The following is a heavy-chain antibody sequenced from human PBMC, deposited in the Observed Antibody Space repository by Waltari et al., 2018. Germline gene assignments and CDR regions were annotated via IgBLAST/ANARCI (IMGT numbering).Heavy chain of an antibody. J-gene: IGHJ6*02. V-gene: IGHV3-23*01. CDR3: ARDDSPGVVVPAAILLHYYYYGMDV. D-gene: IGHD2-2*01. CDR2: ISGSGGECSQ. Sequence: EVQLLESGGGLVQPGGSLRLSCAASGFTFSSYAMSWVRQAPGKGLEWVPAISGSGGECSQYYAGAVKGRFTISRDNAKNTLYLQMNSLRAEDTAVYYCARDDSPGVVVPAAILLHYYYYGMDVWGQGTTVTVSS. CDR1: GFTFSSYA.